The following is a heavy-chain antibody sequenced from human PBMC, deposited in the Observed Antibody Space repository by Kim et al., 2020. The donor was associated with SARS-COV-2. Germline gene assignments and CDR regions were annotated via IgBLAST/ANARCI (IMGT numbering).Heavy chain of an antibody. Sequence: GGSLRLSCAAYGFTFDDYAMHWVRQAPGKGLEWVSGISWNSGSIGYADSVKGRFTISRDNAKNSLYLQMNSLRAEDTALYYCAKDITAETYYVGSGDRYDAFDIWGQGTMVTVSS. CDR2: ISWNSGSI. D-gene: IGHD3-22*01. CDR3: AKDITAETYYVGSGDRYDAFDI. J-gene: IGHJ3*02. CDR1: GFTFDDYA. V-gene: IGHV3-9*01.